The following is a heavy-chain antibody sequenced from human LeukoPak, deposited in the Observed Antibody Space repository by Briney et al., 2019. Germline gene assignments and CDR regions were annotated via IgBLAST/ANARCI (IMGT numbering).Heavy chain of an antibody. CDR1: GYTFTHHG. CDR3: ARDPSNSSGYHAHFDS. CDR2: ISCYNGDT. J-gene: IGHJ4*02. D-gene: IGHD3-22*01. V-gene: IGHV1-18*01. Sequence: ASVKVSCKACGYTFTHHGISWVRRAPGQGLEWMGWISCYNGDTMYAQNVQGRVTMTTDTSTRTAYIELRSLRSDDTAMYYCARDPSNSSGYHAHFDSWGQGTLVTVSS.